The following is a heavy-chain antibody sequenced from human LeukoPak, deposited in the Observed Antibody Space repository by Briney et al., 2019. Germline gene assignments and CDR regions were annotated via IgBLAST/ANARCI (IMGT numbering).Heavy chain of an antibody. Sequence: GGSLRLSCAASGFTFSSYGMHWVRQAPGKGLEWVAVISYDGSNKYYADSVKGRFTISRDNSKNTLYLQMNSLRAEDTAVYYCAKDDGRYFAGSGVDVWGQGTTVTVSS. CDR2: ISYDGSNK. D-gene: IGHD3-9*01. CDR1: GFTFSSYG. CDR3: AKDDGRYFAGSGVDV. J-gene: IGHJ6*02. V-gene: IGHV3-30*18.